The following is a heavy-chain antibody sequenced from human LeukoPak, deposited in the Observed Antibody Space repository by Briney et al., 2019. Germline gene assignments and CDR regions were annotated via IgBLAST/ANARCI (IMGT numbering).Heavy chain of an antibody. CDR2: MNPNSGNT. Sequence: ASVKVSCKASGYTFTSYDINWVRQATGQGLEWMGWMNPNSGNTGYAQKFQGRVTMTRNTSISTAYMALSSLRSEDTAVYYCARMRKSGQLRTNNPGYNWFDPWGRGTLVTVSS. CDR3: ARMRKSGQLRTNNPGYNWFDP. D-gene: IGHD2-2*01. J-gene: IGHJ5*02. V-gene: IGHV1-8*01. CDR1: GYTFTSYD.